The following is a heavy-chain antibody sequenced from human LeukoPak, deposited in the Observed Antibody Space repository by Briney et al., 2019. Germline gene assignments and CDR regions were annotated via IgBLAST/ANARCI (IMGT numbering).Heavy chain of an antibody. CDR1: GYIFTSFY. D-gene: IGHD3-22*01. CDR3: ARVREYYESSGYSPTNYGMDT. V-gene: IGHV1-46*01. CDR2: INPSGGNT. J-gene: IGHJ6*02. Sequence: ASVKVSCKASGYIFTSFYMHWVRQAPGQGLEWMGIINPSGGNTGYAQKFQGRVTMTRDTSTSTVYMELSSLRSEDTAVYYCARVREYYESSGYSPTNYGMDTWGQGTTVTVSS.